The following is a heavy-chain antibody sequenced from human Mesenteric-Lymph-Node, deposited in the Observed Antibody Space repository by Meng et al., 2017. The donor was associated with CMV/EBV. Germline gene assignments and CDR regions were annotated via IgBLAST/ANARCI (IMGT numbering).Heavy chain of an antibody. V-gene: IGHV1-8*03. CDR2: MNPNSGNT. CDR3: ARDGGPIGTPRGMDV. J-gene: IGHJ6*02. CDR1: GYTFTSYD. Sequence: ASVKVSCKASGYTFTSYDINWVRQATGQGLEWMGWMNPNSGNTGYAQKFQGRVTITRNTSISTAYMELSSLRSEDTAVYYCARDGGPIGTPRGMDVWGQGTTVTVSS. D-gene: IGHD1-1*01.